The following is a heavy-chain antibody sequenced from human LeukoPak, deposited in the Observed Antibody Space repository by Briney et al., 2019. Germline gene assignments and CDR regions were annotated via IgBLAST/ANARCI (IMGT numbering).Heavy chain of an antibody. V-gene: IGHV3-9*01. D-gene: IGHD3-22*01. CDR2: ISWNSGSI. CDR1: GFTFDDYA. J-gene: IGHJ4*02. Sequence: PGGSLRLSCAASGFTFDDYAMHWVRQAPGKGLEWVSGISWNSGSIGYADSVKGRFTISRDNAKNSLYLQMNSLRAEDTALYYCAKDNYYDSSGYHDYWGQGTLVTVSS. CDR3: AKDNYYDSSGYHDY.